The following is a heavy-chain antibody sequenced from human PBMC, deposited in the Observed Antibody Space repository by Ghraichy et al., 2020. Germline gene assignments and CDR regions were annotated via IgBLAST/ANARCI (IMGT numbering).Heavy chain of an antibody. V-gene: IGHV4-39*01. CDR3: ARHYTPDTAMSYYYYYGMDV. J-gene: IGHJ6*02. CDR1: GGSISSSSYY. D-gene: IGHD5-18*01. CDR2: IYYSGST. Sequence: SQTLSLTCTVSGGSISSSSYYWGWIRQPPGKGLEWIGSIYYSGSTYYNPSLKSRVTISVDTSKNQFSLKLSSVTAADTAVYYCARHYTPDTAMSYYYYYGMDVWGQGTTVTVSS.